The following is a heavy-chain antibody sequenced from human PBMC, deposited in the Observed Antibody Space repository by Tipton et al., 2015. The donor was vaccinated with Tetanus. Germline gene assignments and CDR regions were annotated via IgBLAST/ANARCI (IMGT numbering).Heavy chain of an antibody. CDR3: ARYYTVTDTGYYFDN. J-gene: IGHJ4*02. CDR2: VYYSGTT. CDR1: GGSMSSYY. D-gene: IGHD6-19*01. Sequence: TLSLTCTVSGGSMSSYYWSWIRQPPGKELEWIGYVYYSGTTNYNPSLQSRVTISADTSKNQFSLKVSSVTAADTAIYYCARYYTVTDTGYYFDNWGQGALVTVSS. V-gene: IGHV4-59*08.